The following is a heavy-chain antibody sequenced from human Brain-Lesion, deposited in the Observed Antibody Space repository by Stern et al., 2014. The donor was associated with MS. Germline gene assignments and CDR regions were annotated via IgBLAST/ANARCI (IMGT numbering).Heavy chain of an antibody. V-gene: IGHV4-39*01. Sequence: QVQLVESGPGLVKPSETLSLTCTVSGGSISSSTYYWAWIRQPPGKGLEWIGNIYYSGFTYYHPALKCRVTISVDMSKTQFALKLSSVTAADTAIYYWGRHDSVPRPSQLYSARDRGPGYFDYWGQGTLVTVSS. J-gene: IGHJ4*02. CDR2: IYYSGFT. CDR3: GRHDSVPRPSQLYSARDRGPGYFDY. D-gene: IGHD1-26*01. CDR1: GGSISSSTYY.